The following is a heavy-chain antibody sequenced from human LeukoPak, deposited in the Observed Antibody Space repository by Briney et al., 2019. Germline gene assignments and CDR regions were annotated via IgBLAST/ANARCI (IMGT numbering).Heavy chain of an antibody. J-gene: IGHJ4*02. CDR3: ARDRKEAAADYYFDH. CDR2: ISSNGGST. CDR1: GFTFSWYA. V-gene: IGHV3-64D*09. Sequence: PGGSLRLSCSASGFTFSWYAMHWVRQAPGKGQEYVSTISSNGGSTYYADSVKGRFTISRDNSKNTLYLQMSSLRAEDTAVYYCARDRKEAAADYYFDHWGQGTLVTVSS. D-gene: IGHD6-13*01.